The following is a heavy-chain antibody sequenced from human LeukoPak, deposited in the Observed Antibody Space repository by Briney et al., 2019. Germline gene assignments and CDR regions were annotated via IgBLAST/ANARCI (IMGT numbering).Heavy chain of an antibody. CDR1: GFTFSNYG. Sequence: GGSLRLSCAASGFTFSNYGLHWVRQAQDKGLEWVAFMSYDGTHKYYADSARGRFTISRDNSKNTLFLQMSSLRTEDTAVYYCAKDFGYGDCFDYWGQGTVVTVSS. CDR2: MSYDGTHK. CDR3: AKDFGYGDCFDY. D-gene: IGHD4-17*01. J-gene: IGHJ4*02. V-gene: IGHV3-30*18.